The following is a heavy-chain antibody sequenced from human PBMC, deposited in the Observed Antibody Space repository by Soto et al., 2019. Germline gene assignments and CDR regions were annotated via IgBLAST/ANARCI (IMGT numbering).Heavy chain of an antibody. V-gene: IGHV3-53*01. CDR3: AKDGRGSGSHYNSFGY. CDR1: GFTVGNNY. Sequence: EVQLVESGGGLIQPGGSLKLSCAASGFTVGNNYMSWVRQAPGKGLEWVSLIYSTGTTKYADSVKGRFTVSRDNAKNTLYLQMTSRRAEDTAVYYCAKDGRGSGSHYNSFGYWGQGTLVTASS. CDR2: IYSTGTT. D-gene: IGHD3-10*01. J-gene: IGHJ4*02.